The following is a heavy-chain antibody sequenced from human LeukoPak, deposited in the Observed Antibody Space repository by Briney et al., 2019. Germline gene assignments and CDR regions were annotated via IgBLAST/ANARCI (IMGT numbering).Heavy chain of an antibody. D-gene: IGHD5-24*01. CDR2: IYYSGST. J-gene: IGHJ4*02. Sequence: QTSETLSLTCTVSGVSVSSGSYYWSWIRQPPGKGLEWIGYIYYSGSTNYNPSLKSRVTISVDTSKNQFSLKLSSVTAADTAVYYCARVKVEMATIPYYFDYWGQGTLVTVSS. CDR1: GVSVSSGSYY. CDR3: ARVKVEMATIPYYFDY. V-gene: IGHV4-61*01.